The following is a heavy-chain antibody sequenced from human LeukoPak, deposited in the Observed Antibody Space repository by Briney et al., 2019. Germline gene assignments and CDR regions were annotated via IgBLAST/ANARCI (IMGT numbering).Heavy chain of an antibody. D-gene: IGHD4-17*01. CDR2: INPNSGGT. J-gene: IGHJ4*02. CDR1: GYTFTGYY. V-gene: IGHV1-2*02. CDR3: ATDLRRSSDY. Sequence: ASVKVSCKASGYTFTGYYMHWVRQAPGQGLEWMGWINPNSGGTNYAQKFQGRVTMTEDTSTDTAYMELSSLRSEDTAVYYCATDLRRSSDYWGQGTLVTVSS.